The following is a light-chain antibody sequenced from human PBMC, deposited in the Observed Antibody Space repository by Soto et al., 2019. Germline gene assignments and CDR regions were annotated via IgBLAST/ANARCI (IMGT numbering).Light chain of an antibody. CDR2: DAS. J-gene: IGKJ1*01. Sequence: DIQMTQSPSTLSASVGDRVTITCRASQSISTWLAWYQQEPGKAPNLLIYDASSLESGVPSRFSGSGSGTEFTLTISSLQPDDLATYYCQQYNSYPWTCGQGTKGDIK. V-gene: IGKV1-5*01. CDR3: QQYNSYPWT. CDR1: QSISTW.